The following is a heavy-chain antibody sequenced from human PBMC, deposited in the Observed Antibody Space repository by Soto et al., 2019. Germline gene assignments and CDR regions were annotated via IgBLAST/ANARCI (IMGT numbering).Heavy chain of an antibody. CDR2: ISAHNGNT. CDR1: GYTFTSYG. Sequence: QVHLVQSGAEVKKPGASVKVSCKASGYTFTSYGITWVRQAPGQGLAWVGWISAHNGNTDYAQKLQGRVIVTRDTSTSTAYMELRSLISDDAAVYYCARGRYGDYWGQGALVTVSS. D-gene: IGHD1-1*01. J-gene: IGHJ4*02. CDR3: ARGRYGDY. V-gene: IGHV1-18*01.